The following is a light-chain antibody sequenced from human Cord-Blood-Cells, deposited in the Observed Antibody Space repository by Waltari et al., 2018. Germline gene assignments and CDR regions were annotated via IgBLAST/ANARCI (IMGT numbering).Light chain of an antibody. CDR2: KGS. Sequence: QSALTQPASVSGSPGQSITISCTGTSSDVGSYNLVSWYQQHPGKAPKLMIYKGSKRPSGVSTRFSGSKSGNTASLTISGLQAEDEADYYCCSYAGSSTLVFGGGTKLTVL. CDR1: SSDVGSYNL. J-gene: IGLJ2*01. CDR3: CSYAGSSTLV. V-gene: IGLV2-23*01.